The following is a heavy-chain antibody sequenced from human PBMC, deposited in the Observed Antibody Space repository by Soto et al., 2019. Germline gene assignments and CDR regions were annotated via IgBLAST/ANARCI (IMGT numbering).Heavy chain of an antibody. V-gene: IGHV3-11*05. Sequence: VGSLRLSCAASGFTTIDHYMSWIRQARAEGLEWGSYISSSGSYTNYADSVRGRFTISRDNATNSLYLQMNSLRADDAAVYYCTRDKSRGELLIDWWREGT. CDR3: TRDKSRGELLIDW. CDR2: ISSSGSYT. J-gene: IGHJ1*01. D-gene: IGHD3-10*01. CDR1: GFTTIDHY.